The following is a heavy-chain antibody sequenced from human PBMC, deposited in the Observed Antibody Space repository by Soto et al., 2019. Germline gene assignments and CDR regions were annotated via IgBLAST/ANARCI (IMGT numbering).Heavy chain of an antibody. D-gene: IGHD6-13*01. J-gene: IGHJ6*02. Sequence: GGSLRLSCAASGFTFSSYGMHWVRQAPGKGLEWVAVISYDGSNKYYADSVKGRFTISRDNSKNTLYLQMNSLRAEDTAVYYFAKDREQQLGKLYYYYYGMDVWGQGTTVTVSS. CDR1: GFTFSSYG. V-gene: IGHV3-30*18. CDR3: AKDREQQLGKLYYYYYGMDV. CDR2: ISYDGSNK.